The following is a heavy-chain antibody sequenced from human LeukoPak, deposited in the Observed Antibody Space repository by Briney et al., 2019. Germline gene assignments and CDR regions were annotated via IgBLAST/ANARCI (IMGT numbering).Heavy chain of an antibody. CDR2: IYPRDSDI. V-gene: IGHV5-51*01. CDR3: ARMIGLGEVSPYFDY. J-gene: IGHJ4*02. Sequence: GESLKISCKGSGYSFTTYWIAWGRQMPGTGLEWMGIIYPRDSDIRYSPPFQGQVTISADKSISTAYLQWSSLKASDTAMYYCARMIGLGEVSPYFDYWGQGSLVTVSS. CDR1: GYSFTTYW. D-gene: IGHD3-16*02.